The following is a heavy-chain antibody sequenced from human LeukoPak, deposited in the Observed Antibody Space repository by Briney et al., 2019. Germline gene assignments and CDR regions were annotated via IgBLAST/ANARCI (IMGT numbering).Heavy chain of an antibody. D-gene: IGHD3-10*01. CDR3: AVGGSWSRFDY. CDR1: GGTFSSYA. CDR2: IIPIFGTA. J-gene: IGHJ4*02. Sequence: ASVKVSCKASGGTFSSYAISWVRQAPGQGLEWMGGIIPIFGTANYTQKFQGRVTITADESTSTAYMELSSLRSEDTAVYYCAVGGSWSRFDYWGQGTLVTVSS. V-gene: IGHV1-69*01.